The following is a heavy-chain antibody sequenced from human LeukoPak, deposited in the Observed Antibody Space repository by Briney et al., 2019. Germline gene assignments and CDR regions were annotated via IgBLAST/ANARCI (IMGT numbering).Heavy chain of an antibody. Sequence: PGGSLRLSCAASGFTFSSYSMNWVRQAPGKGLEWVSSISSSSSYIYYADSVKGRFTISRDNAKNSLYLQMNSLRAEDTAVFYCARDSHDYGDYGDPWGQGTLVTVSS. D-gene: IGHD4-17*01. CDR2: ISSSSSYI. CDR1: GFTFSSYS. V-gene: IGHV3-21*01. CDR3: ARDSHDYGDYGDP. J-gene: IGHJ5*02.